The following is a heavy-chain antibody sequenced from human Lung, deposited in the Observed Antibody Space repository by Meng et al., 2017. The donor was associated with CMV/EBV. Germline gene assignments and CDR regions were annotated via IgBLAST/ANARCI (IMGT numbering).Heavy chain of an antibody. CDR1: GYSFISSDYS. J-gene: IGHJ6*02. V-gene: IGHV4-39*07. CDR2: IYYSGST. CDR3: ARVRRFLEWSLSGLGAMEV. Sequence: SETLSLXCTLSGYSFISSDYSWCWIRQPPGKGLELIGTIYYSGSTYYNPSLKSRVTISVDTSKKQFSLKVTSVTAADTAVYYCARVRRFLEWSLSGLGAMEVWGQGTXVTVSS. D-gene: IGHD3-3*01.